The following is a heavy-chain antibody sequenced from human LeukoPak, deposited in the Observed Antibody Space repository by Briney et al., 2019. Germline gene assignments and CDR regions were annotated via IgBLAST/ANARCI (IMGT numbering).Heavy chain of an antibody. J-gene: IGHJ4*02. CDR2: ISGSGGST. Sequence: GGSLRLSCAASGFTLSSYAMSWVRQAPGKGLEWVSAISGSGGSTYYADSVKGRFTISRDNSKNTLYLQMNSLRAEDTAVYYCAKDVQSGYSGYDYLYWGQGTLVTVSS. D-gene: IGHD5-12*01. V-gene: IGHV3-23*01. CDR1: GFTLSSYA. CDR3: AKDVQSGYSGYDYLY.